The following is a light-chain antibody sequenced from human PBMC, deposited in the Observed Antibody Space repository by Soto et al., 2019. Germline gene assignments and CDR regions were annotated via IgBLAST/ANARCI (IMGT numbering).Light chain of an antibody. CDR2: GAS. CDR3: QHYDSSVFYT. Sequence: EIVLTQSPGTLSLSPGESVTLSCRASQRITSSFLAWYQQKPGQAPRLLIYGASSRAIGIPDRFSGSGSGTHFTLTISRLEPEDFAVYYCQHYDSSVFYTFGQGTRVEIK. CDR1: QRITSSF. V-gene: IGKV3-20*01. J-gene: IGKJ2*01.